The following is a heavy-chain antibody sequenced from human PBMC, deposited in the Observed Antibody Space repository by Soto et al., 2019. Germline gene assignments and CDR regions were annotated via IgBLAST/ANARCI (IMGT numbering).Heavy chain of an antibody. Sequence: ASVKVSCKASGYTFTGNYMHWVRQAPGQGLEWMGRINPNSGGTNYAQKFQGRVTMTSDTSITTVYMELNRLRSDDTALYYCARDTEVPYNWFDPWGQGTLVTVSS. V-gene: IGHV1-2*06. D-gene: IGHD4-17*01. J-gene: IGHJ5*02. CDR3: ARDTEVPYNWFDP. CDR1: GYTFTGNY. CDR2: INPNSGGT.